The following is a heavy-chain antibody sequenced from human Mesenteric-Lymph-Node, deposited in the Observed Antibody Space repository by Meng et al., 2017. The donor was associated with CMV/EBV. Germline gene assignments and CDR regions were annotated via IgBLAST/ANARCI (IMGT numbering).Heavy chain of an antibody. Sequence: LSCDASGFTYSFYSLNWGRQAPGKGLEWVSVISSTSDYIHYADSVKGRFTISRDNAKNSLYLQMNSLRADDTAVYYCTRDGDGFFDYWGQGTLVTVSS. CDR1: GFTYSFYS. CDR3: TRDGDGFFDY. D-gene: IGHD7-27*01. CDR2: ISSTSDYI. V-gene: IGHV3-21*01. J-gene: IGHJ4*02.